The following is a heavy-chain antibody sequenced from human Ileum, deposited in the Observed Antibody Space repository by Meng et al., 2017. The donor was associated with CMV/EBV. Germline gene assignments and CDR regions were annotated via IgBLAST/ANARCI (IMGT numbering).Heavy chain of an antibody. V-gene: IGHV4-34*01. J-gene: IGHJ4*02. CDR1: GGFLTGYY. CDR3: ARRVGSGKYFFDY. Sequence: CAVSGGFLTGYYCSWIRQPPGKGLEWIGEINYSESTNYNPSLNSRVTISVDTFKNQCSLKLTSVTAADTAMYYCARRVGSGKYFFDYWSLGAPVTVSS. CDR2: INYSEST. D-gene: IGHD3-10*01.